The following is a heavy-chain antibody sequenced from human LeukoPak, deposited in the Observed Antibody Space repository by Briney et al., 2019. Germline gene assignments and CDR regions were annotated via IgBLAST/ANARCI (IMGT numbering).Heavy chain of an antibody. CDR2: ISAYNGNT. J-gene: IGHJ4*02. CDR1: GYTFASYG. CDR3: ARDLAGIAAAGTPLY. D-gene: IGHD6-13*01. Sequence: RASVKVSCKASGYTFASYGISWVRQAPGQGLEWMGWISAYNGNTNYAQKLQGRVTMTTDTSTSTAYMELRSLRSDDTAVYYCARDLAGIAAAGTPLYWGQGTLVTVSS. V-gene: IGHV1-18*01.